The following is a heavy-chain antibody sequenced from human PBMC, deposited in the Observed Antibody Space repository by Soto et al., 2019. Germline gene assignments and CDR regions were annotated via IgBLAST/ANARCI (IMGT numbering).Heavy chain of an antibody. D-gene: IGHD3-10*01. J-gene: IGHJ4*02. Sequence: PGGSLRLSCAVSGLTVSSNYMSWVRQAPGKGLEWVSLIYTDGTTHYADSVKGRFTISRDNSKNTVYLQMNSLSAEDTAVYYCARVIPTMVRGVIREFDYWGQGTLVTVSS. CDR1: GLTVSSNY. CDR2: IYTDGTT. CDR3: ARVIPTMVRGVIREFDY. V-gene: IGHV3-53*01.